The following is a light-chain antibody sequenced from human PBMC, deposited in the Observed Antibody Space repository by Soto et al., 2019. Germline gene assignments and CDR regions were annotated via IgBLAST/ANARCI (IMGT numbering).Light chain of an antibody. V-gene: IGKV1-5*01. CDR2: DAS. J-gene: IGKJ5*01. Sequence: GDRVTITCRASQSISSWLAWYQQKPGKAPKLLIYDASSLESGVPSRFSGSGSGTEFTLTISSLQPDDFAVYYCQQFNSYPITFGQGTRLEIK. CDR1: QSISSW. CDR3: QQFNSYPIT.